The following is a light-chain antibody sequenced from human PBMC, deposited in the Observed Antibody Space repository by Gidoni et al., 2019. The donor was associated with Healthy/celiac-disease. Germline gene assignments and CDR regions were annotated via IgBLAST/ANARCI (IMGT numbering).Light chain of an antibody. Sequence: DIQMTQSPSTLSASVGDRVTITCRASQSISSWLAWYQQKPGKAPKLLIYDASSLESGVPSRFSGSGSGTEFTLTISSLQPDDFATYYCQQYNSYSPAFXHXTKLEI. CDR1: QSISSW. J-gene: IGKJ2*01. CDR2: DAS. CDR3: QQYNSYSPA. V-gene: IGKV1-5*01.